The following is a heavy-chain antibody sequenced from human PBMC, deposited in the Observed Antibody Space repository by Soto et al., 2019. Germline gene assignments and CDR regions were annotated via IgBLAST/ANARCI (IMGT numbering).Heavy chain of an antibody. CDR3: XXXXXXXXXXWXDY. J-gene: IGHJ4*02. CDR2: IKSKTDGXTX. CDR1: GFTFSSVW. Sequence: EVQLVESGGGLVEPGGSLRLSCAASGFTFSSVWMNWVXQXXGXXXXXXGRIKSKTDGXTXXYXAPXXGRFXVSXXXXXXXXXXXXXXXXXXXXXXXXXXXXXXXXXXXWXDYWGQGTLVTVSS. V-gene: IGHV3-15*07.